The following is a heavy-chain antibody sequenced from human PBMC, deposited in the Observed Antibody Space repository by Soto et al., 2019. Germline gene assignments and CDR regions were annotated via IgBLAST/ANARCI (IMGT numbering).Heavy chain of an antibody. J-gene: IGHJ4*02. CDR2: MNPKNGHT. V-gene: IGHV1-8*01. CDR1: GYTFTSYD. CDR3: AIGLQRNSSGSFGY. Sequence: ASVKVSCKASGYTFTSYDINWVRRATGQGLEWMGWMNPKNGHTGYAQKFQGRVTMTRNTSISTAYMELRFDDTAVYYCAIGLQRNSSGSFGYWGQGTLVSVSS. D-gene: IGHD6-19*01.